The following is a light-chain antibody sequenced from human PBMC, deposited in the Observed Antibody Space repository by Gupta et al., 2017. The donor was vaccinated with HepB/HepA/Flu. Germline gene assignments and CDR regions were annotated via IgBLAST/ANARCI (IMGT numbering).Light chain of an antibody. CDR1: SSNIGKNY. CDR2: QND. Sequence: SILTQPPSVSETPGKRVTISCSGSSSNIGKNYLQWYQHRPGTAPTLLIYQNDQRPSGVPDRFSGSKYGSSASVSITRLQLDAEADSYCSGWYYARTDWVFGGGTRLTVL. CDR3: SGWYYARTDWV. V-gene: IGLV1-47*01. J-gene: IGLJ3*02.